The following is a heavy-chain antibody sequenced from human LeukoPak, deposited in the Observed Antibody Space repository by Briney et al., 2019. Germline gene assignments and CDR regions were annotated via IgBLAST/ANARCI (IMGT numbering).Heavy chain of an antibody. CDR2: IYYSGST. J-gene: IGHJ4*02. D-gene: IGHD3-10*01. CDR1: GGSISSGDYY. Sequence: PSETLSLTCTVSGGSISSGDYYWSWIRQPPGKGLEWIGYIYYSGSTYYNPSLKSRVTISVDTSKNQFSLKLSSVTATDTAVCYCARDFGGGWGQGTLVTVSS. V-gene: IGHV4-30-4*01. CDR3: ARDFGGG.